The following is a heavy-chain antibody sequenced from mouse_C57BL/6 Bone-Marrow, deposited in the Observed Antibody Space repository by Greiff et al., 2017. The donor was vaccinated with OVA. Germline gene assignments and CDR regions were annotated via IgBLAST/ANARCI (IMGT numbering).Heavy chain of an antibody. J-gene: IGHJ3*01. CDR1: GFTFSSYG. Sequence: DVKLQESGGDLVKPGGSLKLSCAASGFTFSSYGMSWVRQTPDKRLEWVATISSGGSYTYYPDSVKGRFTISRDNAKNTLYLQMSSLKSEDTAMYYCARHLYEGYYVLAYWGQGTLVTVSA. CDR3: ARHLYEGYYVLAY. D-gene: IGHD2-3*01. V-gene: IGHV5-6*02. CDR2: ISSGGSYT.